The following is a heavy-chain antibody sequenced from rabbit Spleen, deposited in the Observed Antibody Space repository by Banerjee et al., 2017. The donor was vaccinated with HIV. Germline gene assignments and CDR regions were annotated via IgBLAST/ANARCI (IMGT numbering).Heavy chain of an antibody. Sequence: QEQLEESGGGLVKPEGSLTLTCTASGFSFSSSYWICWVRQAPGKGLEWIACINVITGKAVYASWAKGRFTFSKTSSTTVTLQMTSLTVADTATYFCARDTSSSFSSYGMDLWGQGTLVTVS. CDR3: ARDTSSSFSSYGMDL. CDR2: INVITGKA. V-gene: IGHV1S45*01. J-gene: IGHJ3*01. D-gene: IGHD1-1*01. CDR1: GFSFSSSYW.